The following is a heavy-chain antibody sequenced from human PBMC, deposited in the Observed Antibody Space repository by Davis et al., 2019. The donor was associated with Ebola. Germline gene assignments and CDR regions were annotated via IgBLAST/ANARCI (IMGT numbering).Heavy chain of an antibody. CDR3: ARGTSGSFDY. CDR2: ITTYNGNT. CDR1: GYIFTGYY. D-gene: IGHD1-14*01. J-gene: IGHJ4*02. Sequence: ASVKVSCKASGYIFTGYYLHWVRQAPGQGLEWMGWITTYNGNTNYAQNVQDRVTMTTDTSTNTAYMELRNLRSDDTGGYYCARGTSGSFDYWGQGTLVTVSS. V-gene: IGHV1/OR15-2*02.